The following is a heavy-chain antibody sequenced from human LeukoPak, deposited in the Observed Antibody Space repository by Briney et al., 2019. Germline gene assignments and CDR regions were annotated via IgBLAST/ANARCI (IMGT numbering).Heavy chain of an antibody. Sequence: GSLRLSCAASGFTFSGSFMNWVRQAPGKGLEWVSYISSGSNTIYYADSVKGRFTISRDNSKNTLDLQMNSLRAEDTAAYYCARDLTGYFDYWGQGTQVIVSS. CDR1: GFTFSGSF. CDR2: ISSGSNTI. CDR3: ARDLTGYFDY. D-gene: IGHD3-9*01. V-gene: IGHV3-48*01. J-gene: IGHJ4*02.